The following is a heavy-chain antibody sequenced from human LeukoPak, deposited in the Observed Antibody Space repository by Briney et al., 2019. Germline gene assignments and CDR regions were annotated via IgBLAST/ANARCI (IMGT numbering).Heavy chain of an antibody. CDR1: GGSISSHY. CDR3: ARDSSSWKRGIDY. CDR2: IYTSGST. Sequence: SETLSLTCTVSGGSISSHYWSWIRQPAGKGLEWIGRIYTSGSTNYNPSLKSRVTMSVDTSKNQFSLKLSSVTAADTAVYYCARDSSSWKRGIDYWGQGTLVTVSS. V-gene: IGHV4-4*07. D-gene: IGHD6-13*01. J-gene: IGHJ4*02.